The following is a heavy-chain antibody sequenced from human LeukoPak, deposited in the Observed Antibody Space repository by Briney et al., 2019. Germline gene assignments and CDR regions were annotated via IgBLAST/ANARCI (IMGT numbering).Heavy chain of an antibody. Sequence: ASVKVSCKASGYTFTSYGISWVRQAPGQGLEWVGWISAYNGNTNYAQKLQGRVTMTTDTSTSTAYMELRSLRSDDTAVYYCARVRSDIVVVPAAIRNWFDPWGQGTLVTVSS. CDR1: GYTFTSYG. CDR2: ISAYNGNT. D-gene: IGHD2-2*01. CDR3: ARVRSDIVVVPAAIRNWFDP. J-gene: IGHJ5*02. V-gene: IGHV1-18*01.